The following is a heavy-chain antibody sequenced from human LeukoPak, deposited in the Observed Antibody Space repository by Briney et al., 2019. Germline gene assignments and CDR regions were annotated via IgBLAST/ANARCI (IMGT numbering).Heavy chain of an antibody. D-gene: IGHD2-2*01. CDR1: GYTLTELS. CDR2: FDPEDGET. V-gene: IGHV1-24*01. J-gene: IGHJ5*02. Sequence: ASVKVSCKVSGYTLTELSMHWVRQAPGKGLEWMGGFDPEDGETIYAQKFQGRVTMTEDTSTDTAYMELSSLRSEDTAVYYCATEMGCSSTSCYTTNWFDPWGQGTLVTVSS. CDR3: ATEMGCSSTSCYTTNWFDP.